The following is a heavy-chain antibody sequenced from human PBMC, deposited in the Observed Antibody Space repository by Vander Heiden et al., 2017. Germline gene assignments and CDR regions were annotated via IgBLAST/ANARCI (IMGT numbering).Heavy chain of an antibody. CDR1: GGTFSSYA. Sequence: QVQLVQSGAEVKKPGSSVKVSCKASGGTFSSYAISWVRQAPGQGLEWMGGIIPIFGTANYAQKFQGRVTITADESTSTAYMELSSLRSEDTAVYYCARDTYYYDSSGWVSWNAFDIWGQGTMVTVSS. J-gene: IGHJ3*02. CDR2: IIPIFGTA. CDR3: ARDTYYYDSSGWVSWNAFDI. V-gene: IGHV1-69*01. D-gene: IGHD3-22*01.